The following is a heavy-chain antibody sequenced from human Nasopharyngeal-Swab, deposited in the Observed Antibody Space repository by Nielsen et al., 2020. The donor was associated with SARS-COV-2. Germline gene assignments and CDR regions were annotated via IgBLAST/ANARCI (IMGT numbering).Heavy chain of an antibody. CDR2: ISSSSAYI. CDR1: GFTFSGYS. V-gene: IGHV3-21*01. D-gene: IGHD4-17*01. Sequence: GESLKISCAASGFTFSGYSMNWVRQAPGKGLEWVSSISSSSAYISYAGSVKGRFTVSSANAKYSLYLQMNSLRAEDTAVYYCARDGDYGDYADFDYWGQGTLVAVSS. J-gene: IGHJ4*02. CDR3: ARDGDYGDYADFDY.